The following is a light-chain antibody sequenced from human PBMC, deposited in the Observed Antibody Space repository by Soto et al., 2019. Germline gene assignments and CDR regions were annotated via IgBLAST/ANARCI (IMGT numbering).Light chain of an antibody. V-gene: IGKV3-20*01. J-gene: IGKJ1*01. CDR1: QRVSSGY. CDR3: QRYASSPPWT. Sequence: EIVLTQSPGTLSLSPGERATLSCRASQRVSSGYLGWYQQRPGQAPRLLLYVACNRAAGIPDRFSGRGSETDFTLTISRLELEDFAVYYCQRYASSPPWTFGQGTKVEIK. CDR2: VAC.